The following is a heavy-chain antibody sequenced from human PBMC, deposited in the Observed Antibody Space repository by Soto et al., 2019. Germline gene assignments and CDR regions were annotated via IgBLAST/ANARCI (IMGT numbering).Heavy chain of an antibody. D-gene: IGHD3-16*02. V-gene: IGHV2-5*02. CDR2: IYWDDDK. Sequence: SGPTLVNPTQTLTLTCTFSGFSLSTSGVGVGWIRQPPGKALEWLALIYWDDDKRYSPTLKSRLTITKDTSKNQVVLTMTNMDPVDTATYYCAHRPRVWRLHLGELSLGAFDIWGQGTMVTVSS. CDR1: GFSLSTSGVG. J-gene: IGHJ3*02. CDR3: AHRPRVWRLHLGELSLGAFDI.